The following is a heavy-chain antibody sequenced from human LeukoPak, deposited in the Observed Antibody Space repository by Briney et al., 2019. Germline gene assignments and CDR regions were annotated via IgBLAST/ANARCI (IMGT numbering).Heavy chain of an antibody. Sequence: PGGSLRHSCAGSGFSFGSYWMHWVRQAPGKGLVWVSRINGYGSDTSYADFVKGRFTISRDNAKNTVYLQVNSLRAEDTAVFYCTRGGSGTYGEFDYWGQGTLVTVSS. CDR2: INGYGSDT. CDR3: TRGGSGTYGEFDY. J-gene: IGHJ4*02. V-gene: IGHV3-74*01. CDR1: GFSFGSYW. D-gene: IGHD1-26*01.